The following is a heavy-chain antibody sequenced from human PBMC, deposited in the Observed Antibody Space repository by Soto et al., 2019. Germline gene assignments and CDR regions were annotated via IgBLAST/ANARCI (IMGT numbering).Heavy chain of an antibody. CDR3: ARAHLVSAAARGSYYYYGMDV. CDR2: INPNSGGT. D-gene: IGHD6-13*01. J-gene: IGHJ6*02. V-gene: IGHV1-2*04. CDR1: GYTFTGYY. Sequence: ASVKVSCKASGYTFTGYYMHWVRQAPGQGLEWMGWINPNSGGTNYAQKFQGWVTMTRDTSISTAYMELSRLRSDDTAVYYCARAHLVSAAARGSYYYYGMDVWGQGTTVTVSS.